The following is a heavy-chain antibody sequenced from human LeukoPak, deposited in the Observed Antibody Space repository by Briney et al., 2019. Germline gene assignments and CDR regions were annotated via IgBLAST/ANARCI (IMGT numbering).Heavy chain of an antibody. CDR3: ARNLWFGESSDAFDM. V-gene: IGHV1-2*02. D-gene: IGHD3-10*01. CDR1: GYSFTGHY. J-gene: IGHJ3*02. Sequence: ASVRVSCKASGYSFTGHYMHWVRQAPGQGLEWLGWINPKSGGTNYAQKSQGRVTMTRDTSISTAYMDMSSLRSDDTAVYYCARNLWFGESSDAFDMWDQGTMVTVSS. CDR2: INPKSGGT.